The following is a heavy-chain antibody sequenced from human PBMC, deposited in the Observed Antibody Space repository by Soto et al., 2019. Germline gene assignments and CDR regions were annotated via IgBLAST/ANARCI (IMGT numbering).Heavy chain of an antibody. V-gene: IGHV2-5*02. CDR1: GFSLSTSGVG. CDR2: IYWDDDK. J-gene: IGHJ4*02. CDR3: AHRLRFSNRQYYFDY. D-gene: IGHD6-13*01. Sequence: QITLKESGPTLVKPTQTLTLTCTFSGFSLSTSGVGVGWLRQPPGKALEWLALIYWDDDKPYSPSLNSRLTIXXDXAXXQVVLTMTNMAPVDTATYYGAHRLRFSNRQYYFDYWGQGTLVTVSS.